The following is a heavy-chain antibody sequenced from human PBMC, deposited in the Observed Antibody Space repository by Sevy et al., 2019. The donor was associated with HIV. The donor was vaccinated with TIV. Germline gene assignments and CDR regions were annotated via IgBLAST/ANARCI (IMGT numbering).Heavy chain of an antibody. Sequence: SETLSLTCTVSGGSISSYYWSWIRQPAGKGLEWIGRIYTSGSTNYNPSLKSRVTMSVDTSKTQFSLKLSSVTAADTAVYYCARDWGYGSGSYPYYGMDVWGQGTTVTVSS. V-gene: IGHV4-4*07. D-gene: IGHD3-10*01. CDR2: IYTSGST. J-gene: IGHJ6*02. CDR1: GGSISSYY. CDR3: ARDWGYGSGSYPYYGMDV.